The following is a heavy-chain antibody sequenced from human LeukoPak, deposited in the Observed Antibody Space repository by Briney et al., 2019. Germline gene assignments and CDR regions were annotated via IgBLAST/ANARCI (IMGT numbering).Heavy chain of an antibody. J-gene: IGHJ6*02. CDR3: ARKFSSSSFSYYYYYGMDV. D-gene: IGHD6-6*01. CDR2: INHSGST. Sequence: SETLSLTCTVSGGSISSYYWSWIRQPPGKGLEWIGEINHSGSTNYNPSLKSRVTISVDTSKNQFSLKLSSVTAADTAVYYCARKFSSSSFSYYYYYGMDVWGQGTTVTVSS. CDR1: GGSISSYY. V-gene: IGHV4-34*01.